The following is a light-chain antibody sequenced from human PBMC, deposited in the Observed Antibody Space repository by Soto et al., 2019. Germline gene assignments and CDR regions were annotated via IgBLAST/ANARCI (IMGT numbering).Light chain of an antibody. Sequence: EIVMTQSPATLSVSPGERATLSCRASPSVSNNLAWYQKKPGQAPRLRIYGASTRATGIPARFSGSGSGTEFTLTISSLQSEDFAVYYCQQYNNWWTFGQGTKVETK. CDR3: QQYNNWWT. CDR1: PSVSNN. CDR2: GAS. J-gene: IGKJ1*01. V-gene: IGKV3-15*01.